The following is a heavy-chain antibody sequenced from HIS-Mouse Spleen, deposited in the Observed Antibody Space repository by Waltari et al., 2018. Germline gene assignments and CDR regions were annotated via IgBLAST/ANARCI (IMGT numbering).Heavy chain of an antibody. J-gene: IGHJ2*01. CDR2: IYYSGST. CDR1: GGSISSSSYY. Sequence: QLQLQESGPGLVKPSETLSLTCTVSGGSISSSSYYWGWIRQPPGKGLEWFGSIYYSGSTYSNPTLNSRGTISVATSKNQFSLKLGYVTAADTAVYYCAREIPYSSSWYDWYFDLWGRGTLVTVSS. V-gene: IGHV4-39*07. D-gene: IGHD6-13*01. CDR3: AREIPYSSSWYDWYFDL.